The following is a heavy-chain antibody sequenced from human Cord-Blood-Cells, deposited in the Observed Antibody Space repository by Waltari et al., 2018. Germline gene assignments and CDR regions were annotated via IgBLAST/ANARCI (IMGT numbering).Heavy chain of an antibody. J-gene: IGHJ3*02. CDR1: GGTFSSYA. Sequence: GAEVKKPGSSVKVSCKASGGTFSSYAISWVRQAPGQGLEWMGGIIPIFGTANYAQKFQGRVTITAEESTSTAYMELSSLRSEDTAVYYCARDRGYSYGANDAFDIWGQGTMVTVSS. V-gene: IGHV1-69*01. CDR3: ARDRGYSYGANDAFDI. CDR2: IIPIFGTA. D-gene: IGHD5-18*01.